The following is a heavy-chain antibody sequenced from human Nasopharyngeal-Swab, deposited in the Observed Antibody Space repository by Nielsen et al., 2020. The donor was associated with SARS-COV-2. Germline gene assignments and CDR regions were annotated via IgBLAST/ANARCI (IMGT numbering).Heavy chain of an antibody. J-gene: IGHJ4*02. V-gene: IGHV3-23*01. CDR3: AKDVSNYGSGSSWDIDY. D-gene: IGHD3-10*01. Sequence: VRQAPGKGLEWVSTIANGGTTTYYADSVRGRFTISRDDSKNTLYLQMSNLRAEDTALYYCAKDVSNYGSGSSWDIDYWGQGTLVTVSS. CDR2: IANGGTTT.